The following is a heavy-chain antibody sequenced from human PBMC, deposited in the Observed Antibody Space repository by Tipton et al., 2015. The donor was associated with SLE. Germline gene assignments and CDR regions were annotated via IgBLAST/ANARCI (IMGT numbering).Heavy chain of an antibody. V-gene: IGHV4-4*02. CDR1: GSSISNNW. D-gene: IGHD3-10*01. CDR2: IYHSGSA. CDR3: ARNGGFYLDY. J-gene: IGHJ4*02. Sequence: TLSLTCAVSGSSISNNWWSWVRQSPEKGLEWIGEIYHSGSANYNPSLKSRVTISEDNSKNQFSLKLNSVTAADTAVYYCARNGGFYLDYWGQGTVVTVSS.